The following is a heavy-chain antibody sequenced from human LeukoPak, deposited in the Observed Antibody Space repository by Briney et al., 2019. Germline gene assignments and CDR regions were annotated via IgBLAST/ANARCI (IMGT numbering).Heavy chain of an antibody. CDR1: GGTFSSYA. CDR3: AREGRDGYNYNY. V-gene: IGHV1-18*01. J-gene: IGHJ4*02. D-gene: IGHD5-24*01. Sequence: ASVKVSCKASGGTFSSYAISWVRQAPGQGLEWMGWISAYNGNTNYAQKLQGRVTMTTDTSTSTAYMELRSLRSDDTAVYYCAREGRDGYNYNYWGQGTLVTVSS. CDR2: ISAYNGNT.